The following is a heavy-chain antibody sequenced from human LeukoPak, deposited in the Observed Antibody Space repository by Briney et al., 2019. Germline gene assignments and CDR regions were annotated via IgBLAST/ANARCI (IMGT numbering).Heavy chain of an antibody. CDR2: ISGSGDIT. V-gene: IGHV3-23*01. CDR3: AKSRRGANSGGSYYFDY. J-gene: IGHJ4*02. CDR1: GFTFSNYA. D-gene: IGHD2-15*01. Sequence: GESLKISCAASGFTFSNYAMTWVRQAPGKGLEWVSAISGSGDITYYADPVKGRFTISRDNSKNTLHLQMNSLRAEDTAVYYCAKSRRGANSGGSYYFDYWGQGTLVTVSS.